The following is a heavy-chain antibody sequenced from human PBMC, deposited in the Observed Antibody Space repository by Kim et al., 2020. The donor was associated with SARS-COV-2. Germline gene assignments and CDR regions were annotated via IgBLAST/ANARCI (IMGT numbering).Heavy chain of an antibody. CDR3: ARDIGGMRLADY. J-gene: IGHJ4*02. Sequence: GGSLRLSCEASGFTFSIYWMTWVRQALGKGLEWVSNINGDGSEKYYVDSVKGRFTISRDNAKKTAYLQMNSLRAEDTAVYYCARDIGGMRLADYWGQGALVTVSS. CDR2: INGDGSEK. V-gene: IGHV3-7*03. CDR1: GFTFSIYW. D-gene: IGHD3-3*01.